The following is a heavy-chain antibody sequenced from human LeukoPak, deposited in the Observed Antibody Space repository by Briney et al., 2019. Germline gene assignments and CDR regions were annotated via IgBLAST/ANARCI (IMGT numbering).Heavy chain of an antibody. CDR3: ARGGDYYDSSGFAFDI. V-gene: IGHV4-31*03. CDR1: GGSISSGGYY. J-gene: IGHJ3*02. D-gene: IGHD3-22*01. CDR2: IYYSGST. Sequence: SETLSLTCTVSGGSISSGGYYWSWIRQHPGKGLEWIGYIYYSGSTYYNPSLKSRATISVDTSKNQFSLKLSSVTAADTAVYYCARGGDYYDSSGFAFDIWGQGTMVTVSS.